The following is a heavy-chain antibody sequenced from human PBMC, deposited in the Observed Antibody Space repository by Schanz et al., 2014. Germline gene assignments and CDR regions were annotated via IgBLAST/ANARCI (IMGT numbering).Heavy chain of an antibody. CDR2: INGYNGHT. V-gene: IGHV1-18*01. J-gene: IGHJ4*02. CDR3: ARGYGDSPTDF. CDR1: GYTFSSYG. D-gene: IGHD4-17*01. Sequence: QVQLVQSGDEVKKPGASVKVSCKASGYTFSSYGITWVRQAPGQGLEWMGWINGYNGHTLYAQKFQGRVTMTRDTSATTAYMELSSLRSEDTAVYYCARGYGDSPTDFWGQGTLVTVSS.